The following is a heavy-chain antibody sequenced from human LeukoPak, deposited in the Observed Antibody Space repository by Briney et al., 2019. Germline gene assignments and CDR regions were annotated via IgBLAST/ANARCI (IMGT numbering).Heavy chain of an antibody. D-gene: IGHD6-13*01. CDR3: ARGGPIAAAGTDY. J-gene: IGHJ4*02. Sequence: ASVKVSCKASGYTFTSYAMHWVRQAPGQRLEWMGWMNPNSGNTGYAQKFQGRVTMTRNTSISTAYMELSSLRSEDTAVYYCARGGPIAAAGTDYWGQGTLVTVSS. V-gene: IGHV1-8*02. CDR2: MNPNSGNT. CDR1: GYTFTSYA.